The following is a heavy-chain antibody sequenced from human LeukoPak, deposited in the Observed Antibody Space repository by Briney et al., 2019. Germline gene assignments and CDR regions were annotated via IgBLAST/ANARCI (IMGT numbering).Heavy chain of an antibody. V-gene: IGHV4-34*01. D-gene: IGHD3-10*02. CDR2: INHSGST. CDR1: GGPFSFDY. CDR3: ASILGSGSYYNAYNWFDP. Sequence: SETLSLTCAVYGGPFSFDYWCWIRQPPEKGLEWIGEINHSGSTNYNPSLKSRVTISVDTSKNQFSLKLSSVTAADTGVYYCASILGSGSYYNAYNWFDPWGQGTLVTVSS. J-gene: IGHJ5*02.